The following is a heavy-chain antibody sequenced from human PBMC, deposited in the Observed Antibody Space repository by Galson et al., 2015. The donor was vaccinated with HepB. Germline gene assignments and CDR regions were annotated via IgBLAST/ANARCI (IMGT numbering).Heavy chain of an antibody. Sequence: SLRLSCAASGFTFSSYSMNWVRQAPGKGLEWVSYISSSSSTIYYADSVKGRFTISRDNAKNSLYLQMNSLRAEDTAVYYCARASRPPGPWDYGDYEDHYDAFDIWGQGTMVTVSS. D-gene: IGHD4-17*01. CDR2: ISSSSSTI. CDR3: ARASRPPGPWDYGDYEDHYDAFDI. J-gene: IGHJ3*02. CDR1: GFTFSSYS. V-gene: IGHV3-48*01.